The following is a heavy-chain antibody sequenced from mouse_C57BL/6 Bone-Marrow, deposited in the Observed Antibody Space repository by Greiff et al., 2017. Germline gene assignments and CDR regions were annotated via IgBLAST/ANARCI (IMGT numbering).Heavy chain of an antibody. Sequence: QVQLQQPGAELVKPGASVKLSCKASGYTFTSYWMHWVKQRPGQGLEWIGMIHPNSGSTNYNEKFKSKATLTVDKSSSTAYMQLSSLTSEDAAVYYCARDGYSCYIDVWGTGTTVTVSS. V-gene: IGHV1-64*01. CDR2: IHPNSGST. CDR1: GYTFTSYW. J-gene: IGHJ1*03. CDR3: ARDGYSCYIDV. D-gene: IGHD2-3*01.